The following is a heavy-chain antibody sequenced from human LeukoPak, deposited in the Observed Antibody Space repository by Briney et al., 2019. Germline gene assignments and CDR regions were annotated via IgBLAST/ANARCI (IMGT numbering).Heavy chain of an antibody. CDR1: GGSISSHY. V-gene: IGHV4-59*08. CDR2: IHSGGDT. CDR3: ARHANSRSGYYDY. Sequence: PSETLSLTCSVSGGSISSHYWSWIRQPPGKGPEWIGYIHSGGDTNYSPSLKGRVTILVYTSKNHFSLRLNSVTAADTAVYYCARHANSRSGYYDYWGQGVLVTVPS. D-gene: IGHD3-3*01. J-gene: IGHJ4*02.